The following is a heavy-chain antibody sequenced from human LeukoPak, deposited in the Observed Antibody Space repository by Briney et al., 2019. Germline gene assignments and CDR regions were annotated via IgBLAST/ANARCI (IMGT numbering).Heavy chain of an antibody. Sequence: PGGSLRLSCAASGFTFSSYAMSWVRQAPGKGLEWVSAISGNDGTTYYADSVKGRFTISRDNSKNTLYLQMNSLRAEDTAVYYCAKIPRYYYDSSGYYNYFDYWGQGTLVTVSS. V-gene: IGHV3-23*01. CDR1: GFTFSSYA. D-gene: IGHD3-22*01. J-gene: IGHJ4*02. CDR3: AKIPRYYYDSSGYYNYFDY. CDR2: ISGNDGTT.